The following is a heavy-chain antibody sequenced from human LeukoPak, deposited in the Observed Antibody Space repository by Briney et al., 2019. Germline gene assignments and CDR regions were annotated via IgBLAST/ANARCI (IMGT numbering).Heavy chain of an antibody. Sequence: SVKVSCKASGYTFTSYYMHWVRQAPGQGLEWMGGIIPIFGTANYAQKFQGRVTITADESTSTAYMELSSLRSEDTAVYYCARDSTRKFDYWGQGTLVTVSS. J-gene: IGHJ4*02. CDR2: IIPIFGTA. CDR3: ARDSTRKFDY. V-gene: IGHV1-69*13. D-gene: IGHD1-14*01. CDR1: GYTFTSYY.